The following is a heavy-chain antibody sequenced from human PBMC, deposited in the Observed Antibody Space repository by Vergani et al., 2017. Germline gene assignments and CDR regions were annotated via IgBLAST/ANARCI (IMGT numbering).Heavy chain of an antibody. V-gene: IGHV3-23*04. CDR2: ISGSGGSP. CDR1: GFTFSSYA. CDR3: AKAGEFLEWLLADY. D-gene: IGHD3-3*01. J-gene: IGHJ4*02. Sequence: EVQLVESGGGLVKPGGSLRLSCAASGFTFSSYAMSWVRQAPGKGLEWVSAISGSGGSPYYADSVTGRFTISRDNPKNTLYLQMNSLRAEDTAVYYCAKAGEFLEWLLADYWGQGTLVTVSS.